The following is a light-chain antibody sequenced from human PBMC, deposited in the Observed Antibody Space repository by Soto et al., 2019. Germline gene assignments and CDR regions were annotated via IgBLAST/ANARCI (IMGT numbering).Light chain of an antibody. CDR1: QGISTW. CDR2: AAS. V-gene: IGKV1-12*01. CDR3: QQANRFPFT. J-gene: IGKJ3*01. Sequence: DLQMTQSPSSVSAFVGDRVTITCRASQGISTWLAWYQQKPGKAPNLLIYAASSLQSGVPSRFSGSGSGTDFTLTITSLQPEDSATYYCQQANRFPFTFGPGTKVDIK.